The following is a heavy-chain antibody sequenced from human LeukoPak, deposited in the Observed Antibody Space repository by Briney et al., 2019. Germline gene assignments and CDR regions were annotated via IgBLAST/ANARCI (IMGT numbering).Heavy chain of an antibody. V-gene: IGHV4-4*07. CDR2: IYTSGST. Sequence: SETLSLTCTLSSGSLSSSYWSWIRQPAGKGLEWIGRIYTSGSTNYNPSLKSRVTISVDTSKNQFSLKLSSVTAADTAMYYCARGGYGDYLDYWGQGTLVTVSS. CDR3: ARGGYGDYLDY. D-gene: IGHD4-17*01. CDR1: SGSLSSSY. J-gene: IGHJ4*02.